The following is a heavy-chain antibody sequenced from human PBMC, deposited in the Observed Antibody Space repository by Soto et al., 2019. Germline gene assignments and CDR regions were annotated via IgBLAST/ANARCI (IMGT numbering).Heavy chain of an antibody. CDR1: GFTFSSYA. J-gene: IGHJ4*02. CDR3: ANAYITGWSEGYFDY. Sequence: EVQLLDSGGGLIQPGGSLRLSCAASGFTFSSYAMGWFRQAPGKGLEWVSSISGTYGTHYADSVRGRFTISTDNSHSKLYLQLNGLRVEYTALYYCANAYITGWSEGYFDYWGQGTLVTVST. CDR2: ISGTYGT. V-gene: IGHV3-23*01. D-gene: IGHD6-19*01.